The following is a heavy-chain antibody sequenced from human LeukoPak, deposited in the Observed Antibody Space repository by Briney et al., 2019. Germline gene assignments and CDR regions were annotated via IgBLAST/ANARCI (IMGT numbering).Heavy chain of an antibody. CDR1: GFTFSSYA. Sequence: GGPLRLSCAASGFTFSSYAMSWVRQAPGKGLEWVSAISGSGGSTYYTDSVKGRFTISRDNPKNTLYLQMNSLRAEDTAVYYCAKDPTMIVVVIPDYWGQGTLVTVSS. CDR3: AKDPTMIVVVIPDY. J-gene: IGHJ4*02. V-gene: IGHV3-23*01. D-gene: IGHD3-22*01. CDR2: ISGSGGST.